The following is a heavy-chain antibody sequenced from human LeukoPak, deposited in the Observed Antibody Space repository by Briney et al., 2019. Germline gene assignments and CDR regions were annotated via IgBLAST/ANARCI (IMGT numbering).Heavy chain of an antibody. V-gene: IGHV4-59*01. CDR3: V. J-gene: IGHJ6*04. CDR2: IYYSGST. CDR1: GGSISSYY. Sequence: SETLSLACTVSGGSISSYYWSWIRQPPGKGLEWIGYIYYSGSTNYNPSLKSRVTISVDTSKNQFSLKLSSVTAVPYYYGMDVWGKGTTVTVSS.